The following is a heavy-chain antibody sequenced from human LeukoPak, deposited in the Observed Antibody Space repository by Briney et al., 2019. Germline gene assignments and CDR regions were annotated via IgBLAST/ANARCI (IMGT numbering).Heavy chain of an antibody. CDR2: IKGDGSIT. J-gene: IGHJ5*02. V-gene: IGHV3-74*01. D-gene: IGHD1-26*01. Sequence: GGSLRLSCAASGFTFSSYWMHWVRQAPGKGLVWVSRIKGDGSITSYADSVKGRYTISRDNARNTLYLQMNSLRAEDTAVYYCARASLLYSGGYYLSLSAWGQGTLVTVSS. CDR1: GFTFSSYW. CDR3: ARASLLYSGGYYLSLSA.